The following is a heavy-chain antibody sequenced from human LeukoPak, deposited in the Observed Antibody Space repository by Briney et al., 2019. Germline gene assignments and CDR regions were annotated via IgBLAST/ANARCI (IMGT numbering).Heavy chain of an antibody. J-gene: IGHJ5*02. CDR2: ITPNSGDT. D-gene: IGHD6-13*01. CDR1: GYTFTDYY. CDR3: ARDIAAAAFNWFDP. Sequence: ASVKVSCKASGYTFTDYYIHWVRQAPGQGLEWMGWITPNSGDTNYAQKLQGRVTMTTDTSTSTAYMELRSLRSDDTAVYYCARDIAAAAFNWFDPWGQGTLVTVSS. V-gene: IGHV1-18*04.